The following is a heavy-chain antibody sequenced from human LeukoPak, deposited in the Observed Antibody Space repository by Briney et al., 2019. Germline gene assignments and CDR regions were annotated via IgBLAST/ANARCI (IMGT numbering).Heavy chain of an antibody. J-gene: IGHJ4*02. CDR3: ARGRKIYSNSVFDY. V-gene: IGHV3-7*03. CDR1: GFIFSTYW. D-gene: IGHD4-11*01. CDR2: IKQDGSEK. Sequence: GGSLRLSCTAPGFIFSTYWMSWVRQAPGKGLEWVANIKQDGSEKYYVDSLKGRFTISRDNAKNSLYLQMNSLRAEDTALYYCARGRKIYSNSVFDYWGQGTLVTVSS.